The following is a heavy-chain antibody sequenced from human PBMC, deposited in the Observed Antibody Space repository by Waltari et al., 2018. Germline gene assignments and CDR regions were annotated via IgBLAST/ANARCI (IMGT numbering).Heavy chain of an antibody. Sequence: QVQLQQWGAGLFKPSETLSLTCSVSGASFTPYYWGWVRHVPGKGLEWIGQIRHPGNTNYNPSLQSRVAISIDTSRKQFSLKVFSVTAADTGLYFCTRGGNYDFWSHTPFVDPWGQGTQVSVSS. CDR2: IRHPGNT. CDR1: GASFTPYY. D-gene: IGHD3-3*01. J-gene: IGHJ5*02. V-gene: IGHV4-34*01. CDR3: TRGGNYDFWSHTPFVDP.